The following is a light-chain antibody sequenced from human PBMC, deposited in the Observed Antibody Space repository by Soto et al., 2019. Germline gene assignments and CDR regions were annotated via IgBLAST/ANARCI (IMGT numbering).Light chain of an antibody. J-gene: IGKJ2*01. V-gene: IGKV3-15*01. CDR2: GAS. Sequence: EIVMTQSPATLSVSPGERATVSCRASQSVGSNLAWYQQKPGQAPRLLIYGASTRATGIPARFTGSGSGTEFTLTFSSLQSEDFALYYCQQYNNWPPYTFGQGTNLDIK. CDR1: QSVGSN. CDR3: QQYNNWPPYT.